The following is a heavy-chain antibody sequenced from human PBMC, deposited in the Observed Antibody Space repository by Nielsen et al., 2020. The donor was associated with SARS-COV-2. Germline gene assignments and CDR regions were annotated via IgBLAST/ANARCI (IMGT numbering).Heavy chain of an antibody. CDR2: TSNTGVTK. CDR1: GFAFSDHY. CDR3: ARVTPPGFLYFYYMDV. J-gene: IGHJ6*03. Sequence: GGSLRLSCAASGFAFSDHYMSWIRQAPGKGLEWVSYTSNTGVTKYYADSVKGRFTISRDNAKNSLYLQMSSLRVEDTAVYYCARVTPPGFLYFYYMDVWGKGTSVTVSS. D-gene: IGHD3-10*01. V-gene: IGHV3-11*04.